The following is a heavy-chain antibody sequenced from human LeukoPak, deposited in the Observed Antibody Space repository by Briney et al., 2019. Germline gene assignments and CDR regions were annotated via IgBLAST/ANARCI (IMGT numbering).Heavy chain of an antibody. Sequence: SETLSLTCTVSGGSISSGGYYWSWIRQHPGKGLEWIGYIYYSGSTYYNPSLKSRVTISVDRSKNQFSLKLSSVTAADTAVYYCARGRFDCSSTSCYRENWFDPWGQGTLVTVSS. CDR3: ARGRFDCSSTSCYRENWFDP. J-gene: IGHJ5*02. CDR2: IYYSGST. V-gene: IGHV4-31*03. D-gene: IGHD2-2*01. CDR1: GGSISSGGYY.